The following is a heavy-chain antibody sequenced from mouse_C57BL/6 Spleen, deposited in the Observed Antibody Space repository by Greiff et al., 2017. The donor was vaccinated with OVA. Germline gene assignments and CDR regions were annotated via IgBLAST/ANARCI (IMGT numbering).Heavy chain of an antibody. D-gene: IGHD4-1*01. J-gene: IGHJ1*03. Sequence: EVHLVESGGGLVQPGGSLSLSCAASGFTFTDYYMSWVRQPPGKALAWLGFIRNKANGYTTEYSASVKGRFTISRDNSQSILYLQMNALRAEDSATYYCARYIANWYWYFDVWGTGTTVTVSS. CDR3: ARYIANWYWYFDV. CDR1: GFTFTDYY. CDR2: IRNKANGYTT. V-gene: IGHV7-3*01.